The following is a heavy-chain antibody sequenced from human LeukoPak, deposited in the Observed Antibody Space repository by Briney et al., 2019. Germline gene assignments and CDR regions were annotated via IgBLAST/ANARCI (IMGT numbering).Heavy chain of an antibody. Sequence: ASETLSLTCTVSGGSISSYYWSWIRQPPGKGLEWIGYIYYSGSTNYNPSLKSRVTISVDTSKDQFSLKLSSVTAADTAVYYCARVDSSGYYYEPAVFDYWGQGTLVTVSS. CDR3: ARVDSSGYYYEPAVFDY. CDR2: IYYSGST. V-gene: IGHV4-59*01. CDR1: GGSISSYY. J-gene: IGHJ4*02. D-gene: IGHD3-22*01.